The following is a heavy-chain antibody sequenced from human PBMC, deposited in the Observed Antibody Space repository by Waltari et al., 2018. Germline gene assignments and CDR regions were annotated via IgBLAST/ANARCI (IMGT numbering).Heavy chain of an antibody. D-gene: IGHD2-15*01. J-gene: IGHJ4*02. V-gene: IGHV3-74*01. CDR3: ARDGLGCSHDY. Sequence: EVQRVEPGGGLIQPGGSLRLSCAASAFSISGYWMHWVRLPPGKGLVWVSRIHSDGRSTSYVDSVRGRFTVSRDNAKNTVYLQMNSLRADDTGVYFCARDGLGCSHDYWGQGTLVTVSS. CDR2: IHSDGRST. CDR1: AFSISGYW.